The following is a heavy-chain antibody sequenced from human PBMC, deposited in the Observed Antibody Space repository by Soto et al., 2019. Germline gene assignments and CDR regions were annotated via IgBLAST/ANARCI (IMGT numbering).Heavy chain of an antibody. CDR1: GYTFTSYA. V-gene: IGHV1-3*01. Sequence: ASVKGSCKASGYTFTSYAMHLVRQAPGQRLEWMGWINAGNGNTKYSQKLQGRVTITRDTSASTAYMELSSLRSEDTAVYYCARGITLPTPLDYWGQGTLVTVSS. CDR2: INAGNGNT. D-gene: IGHD1-20*01. J-gene: IGHJ4*02. CDR3: ARGITLPTPLDY.